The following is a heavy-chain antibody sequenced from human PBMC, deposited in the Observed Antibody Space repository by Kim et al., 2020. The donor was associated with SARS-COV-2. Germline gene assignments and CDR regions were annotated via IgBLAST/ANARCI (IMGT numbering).Heavy chain of an antibody. CDR1: GGSISSYY. CDR3: ARSYYDYVWGSYPVSGYSFDY. D-gene: IGHD3-16*02. V-gene: IGHV4-59*01. Sequence: SETLSLTCTVSGGSISSYYWSWIRQPPGKGLEWIGYIYYSGSTNYNPSLKSRVTISVDTSKNQFSLKLSSVTAADTAVYYCARSYYDYVWGSYPVSGYSFDYWGQGTLVTVSS. J-gene: IGHJ4*02. CDR2: IYYSGST.